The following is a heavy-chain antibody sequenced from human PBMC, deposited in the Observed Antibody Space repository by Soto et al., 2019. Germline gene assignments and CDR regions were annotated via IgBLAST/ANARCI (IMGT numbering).Heavy chain of an antibody. V-gene: IGHV4-39*01. D-gene: IGHD3-9*01. J-gene: IGHJ5*02. Sequence: SETLSLTCTVSGGSISSSSYYWGWIRQPPGKGLEWIGSIYYSGSTYYNPSLKSRVTISVDTSKNQFSLKLSSVTAADTAVYYCARGLRYFDWLLGCWFDPWGQGTLVT. CDR2: IYYSGST. CDR1: GGSISSSSYY. CDR3: ARGLRYFDWLLGCWFDP.